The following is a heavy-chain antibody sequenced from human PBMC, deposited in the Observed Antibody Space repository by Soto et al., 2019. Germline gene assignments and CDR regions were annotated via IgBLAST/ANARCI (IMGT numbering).Heavy chain of an antibody. D-gene: IGHD2-2*01. Sequence: SETLSLTCTVSCDSMSRYYWSWIRQPPGKGLEWIGSIFYSGSTNYNASLKSRLTISVDTSKNQFSLKLSSVTAADTAFYYCARAGSSYATGWFDPWGQGTLVTVSS. J-gene: IGHJ5*02. CDR2: IFYSGST. V-gene: IGHV4-59*01. CDR1: CDSMSRYY. CDR3: ARAGSSYATGWFDP.